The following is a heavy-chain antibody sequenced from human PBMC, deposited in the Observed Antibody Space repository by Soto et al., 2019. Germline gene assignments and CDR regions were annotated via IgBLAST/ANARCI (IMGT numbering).Heavy chain of an antibody. CDR2: ISYDGSNK. D-gene: IGHD1-26*01. V-gene: IGHV3-30-3*01. CDR3: ARDGPVEMPPEEH. CDR1: GFTFSSYA. J-gene: IGHJ4*02. Sequence: QVQLVESGGGVVQPGRSLRLYSAASGFTFSSYAMHWVRQAPGKGLEWVAVISYDGSNKYYADSVKGRFTISRDNSKNTLYLQMNSLRAEDTAVYYCARDGPVEMPPEEHWGQGTLVTVSS.